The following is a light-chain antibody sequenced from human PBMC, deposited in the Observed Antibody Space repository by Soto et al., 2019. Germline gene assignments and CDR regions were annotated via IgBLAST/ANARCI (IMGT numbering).Light chain of an antibody. V-gene: IGKV3-15*01. CDR3: QQYSNWPPLT. Sequence: EIVMTQSPATLSVSPGERATLSCRASQSVSSNLAWHQQKPGQAPRLLIYGASTRATGIPARFSGSGSGTEFPLTISSLQSEEFAVYYCQQYSNWPPLTFGGGTKVEI. CDR2: GAS. J-gene: IGKJ4*01. CDR1: QSVSSN.